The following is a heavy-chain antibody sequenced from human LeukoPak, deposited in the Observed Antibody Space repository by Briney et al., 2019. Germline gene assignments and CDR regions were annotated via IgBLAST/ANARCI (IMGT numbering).Heavy chain of an antibody. CDR2: ISSSSSYI. D-gene: IGHD6-13*01. CDR3: ARDTRDDSSSWYFSWFDP. V-gene: IGHV3-21*04. Sequence: GGSLRLSCAASGFTFSSYSMNWVRQAPGKGLEWVSSISSSSSYIYYADSVKGRFTISRDNAKNSLYLQMNSLRAEDTAVYYCARDTRDDSSSWYFSWFDPWGRGTLVTVSS. J-gene: IGHJ5*02. CDR1: GFTFSSYS.